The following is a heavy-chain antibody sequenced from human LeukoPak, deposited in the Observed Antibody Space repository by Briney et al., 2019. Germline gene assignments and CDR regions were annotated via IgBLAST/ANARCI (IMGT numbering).Heavy chain of an antibody. Sequence: PGGSLRLSCAASGFTFSSYGMHWVRQAPGKGLEWVAVISYDGSNKYYADSVKGRFTISRDNSKNTLYLQMNSLRAEDTAVYYCAGMESSTYYPFYFDYWGQGTLVTVSS. V-gene: IGHV3-30*03. CDR2: ISYDGSNK. D-gene: IGHD3-22*01. J-gene: IGHJ4*02. CDR3: AGMESSTYYPFYFDY. CDR1: GFTFSSYG.